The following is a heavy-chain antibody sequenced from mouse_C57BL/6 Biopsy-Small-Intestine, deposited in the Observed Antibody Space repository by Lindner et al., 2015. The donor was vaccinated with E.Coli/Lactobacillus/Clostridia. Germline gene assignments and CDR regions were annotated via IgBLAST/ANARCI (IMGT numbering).Heavy chain of an antibody. V-gene: IGHV1-81*01. Sequence: VQLQESGAELARPGASVKLSCKASGYTLTSYGISWVKQRTGQGLEWIGEIYPRSGNTYYNEKFKGKATLTADKSSSTAYMELRSLTSEDSAVYFCARPSYYYGSSYGYFDVWGTGTTVTVSS. CDR2: IYPRSGNT. D-gene: IGHD1-1*01. CDR3: ARPSYYYGSSYGYFDV. CDR1: GYTLTSYG. J-gene: IGHJ1*03.